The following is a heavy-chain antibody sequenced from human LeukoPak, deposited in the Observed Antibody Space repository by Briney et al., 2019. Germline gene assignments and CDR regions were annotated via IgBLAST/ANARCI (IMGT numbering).Heavy chain of an antibody. CDR3: AKAGLVRGGALDS. CDR1: GFTFSTYA. D-gene: IGHD4/OR15-4a*01. V-gene: IGHV3-23*01. Sequence: GGSLRLSCAASGFTFSTYAMTWVREAPGKGLEGVSSITGRGDGTSAADSVTGRFSISRDNSKSTLYLHMNSLRVEDTAVYYCAKAGLVRGGALDSWGQGTLVTVSS. J-gene: IGHJ4*02. CDR2: ITGRGDGT.